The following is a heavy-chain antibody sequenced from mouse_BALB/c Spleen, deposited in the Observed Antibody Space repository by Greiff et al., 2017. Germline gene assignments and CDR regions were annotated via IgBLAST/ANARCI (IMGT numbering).Heavy chain of an antibody. CDR3: ARYGSYYYGSSHGYFDV. CDR1: GFTFSSYT. CDR2: ISSGGGNT. J-gene: IGHJ1*01. Sequence: EVQVVESGGGLVKPGGSLKLSCAASGFTFSSYTMSWVRQTPEKRLEWVATISSGGGNTYYPDSVKGRFTISRDNAKNNLYLQMSSLRSEDTALYYCARYGSYYYGSSHGYFDVWGAGTTVTVSS. D-gene: IGHD1-1*01. V-gene: IGHV5-9*03.